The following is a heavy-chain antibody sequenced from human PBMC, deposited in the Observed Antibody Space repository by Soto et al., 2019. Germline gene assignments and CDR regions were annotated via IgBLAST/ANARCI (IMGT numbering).Heavy chain of an antibody. CDR1: GFTCSSYA. CDR3: AKDSRTDTATEFDY. D-gene: IGHD5-18*01. Sequence: GGSLRLSCAASGFTCSSYAMSWVRQAQGKGLEWVSAISGSGGSTYYADSVKGRFTISRDNSKNTLYLQMNSLRAEDTAVYYCAKDSRTDTATEFDYWGQGTLVTVSS. V-gene: IGHV3-23*01. J-gene: IGHJ4*02. CDR2: ISGSGGST.